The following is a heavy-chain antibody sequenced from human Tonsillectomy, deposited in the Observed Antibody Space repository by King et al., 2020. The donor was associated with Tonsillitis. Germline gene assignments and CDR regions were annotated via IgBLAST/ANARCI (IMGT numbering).Heavy chain of an antibody. V-gene: IGHV3-48*03. CDR2: ISSSGSTI. CDR3: AGYYYGSGSYSGPYHWFDP. D-gene: IGHD3-10*01. J-gene: IGHJ5*02. Sequence: VQLVESGGGLVQPGGSLRLSYAASGFTFSSYEMNWVRQAPGKGLEWVSYISSSGSTIYYADSVKGRFTISRDNAKNSLYLQMNSLRAEDTAVYYCAGYYYGSGSYSGPYHWFDPWGQGTLVTVSS. CDR1: GFTFSSYE.